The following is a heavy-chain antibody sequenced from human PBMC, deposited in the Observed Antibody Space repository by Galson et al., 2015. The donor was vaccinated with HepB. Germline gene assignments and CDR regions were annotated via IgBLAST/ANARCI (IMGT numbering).Heavy chain of an antibody. Sequence: QTRGQRLEWIGWIVVGSGNTNYAQKFQKRVTITRDMSTSTAYMELSSLRSEDTAVYYCAAGTTVTKRHWGQGTLVTVSS. D-gene: IGHD4-17*01. CDR2: IVVGSGNT. CDR3: AAGTTVTKRH. V-gene: IGHV1-58*01. J-gene: IGHJ4*02.